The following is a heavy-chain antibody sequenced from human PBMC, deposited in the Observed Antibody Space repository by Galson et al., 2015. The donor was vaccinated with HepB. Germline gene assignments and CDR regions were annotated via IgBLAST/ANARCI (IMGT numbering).Heavy chain of an antibody. D-gene: IGHD2-2*01. Sequence: GSLRLSCAASGFTFSSYWMHWVRQAPGKGLEWVARINSDGRRPEYADSVRGRFAISRDNAKNTLSLEMYSLSAEDTAMYFCARRGSTTWFHSYLDLWGRGTLVSVSS. CDR2: INSDGRRP. J-gene: IGHJ2*01. CDR1: GFTFSSYW. CDR3: ARRGSTTWFHSYLDL. V-gene: IGHV3-74*01.